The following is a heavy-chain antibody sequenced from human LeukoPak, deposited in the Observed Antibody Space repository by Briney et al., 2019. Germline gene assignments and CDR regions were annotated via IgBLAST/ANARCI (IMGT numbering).Heavy chain of an antibody. CDR1: GFSFVDCA. CDR2: ITFSGAIT. J-gene: IGHJ4*02. V-gene: IGHV3-23*01. D-gene: IGHD4-17*01. Sequence: GGSLRLSCEASGFSFVDCAMSWARQAPGKGLEWVSGITFSGAITYYSDSVKGRFTISRDNSRNTLYLQLNSLRGEDTALYYCVKGGIYADLGDYWGQGTLVTVSS. CDR3: VKGGIYADLGDY.